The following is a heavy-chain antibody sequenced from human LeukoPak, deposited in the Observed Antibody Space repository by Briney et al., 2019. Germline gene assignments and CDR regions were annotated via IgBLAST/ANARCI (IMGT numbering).Heavy chain of an antibody. CDR1: GFTFSSYG. CDR2: ISYDGSNK. Sequence: GGSLRLSCAASGFTFSSYGMHWVRQAPGKGLEWVAVISYDGSNKYYADSVKGRFTISRDNSKNTLYLQMSSLRAEDTAVYYCAKDVSSSWYNPGYWGQGTLVTVSA. J-gene: IGHJ4*02. V-gene: IGHV3-30*18. D-gene: IGHD6-13*01. CDR3: AKDVSSSWYNPGY.